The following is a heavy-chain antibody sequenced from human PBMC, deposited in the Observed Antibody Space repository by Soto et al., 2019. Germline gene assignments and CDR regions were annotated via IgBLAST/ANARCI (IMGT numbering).Heavy chain of an antibody. CDR3: ARESDVVVPAAMVTGYNWFDP. CDR2: ISYDGSNK. V-gene: IGHV3-30-3*01. CDR1: GFTFSSYA. Sequence: GGSLRLSCAASGFTFSSYAMLWVRQAPGKGLEWVAVISYDGSNKYYADSVKGRFTISRDNSKNTLYLQMNSLRAEDTAVYYCARESDVVVPAAMVTGYNWFDPWGQGTLVTVSS. J-gene: IGHJ5*02. D-gene: IGHD2-2*01.